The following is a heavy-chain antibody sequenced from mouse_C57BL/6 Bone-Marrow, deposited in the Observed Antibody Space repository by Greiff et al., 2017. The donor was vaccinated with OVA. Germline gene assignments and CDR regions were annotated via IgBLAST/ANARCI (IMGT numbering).Heavy chain of an antibody. Sequence: EVQLQQSGTVLARPGASVKMSCKTSGYTFTSYWMHWVKQRPGQGLEWIGAIYPGNSDTSYNQKFKGKAKLTAVTSASPAYMELSSLTNEDSAVYYCTRDYGSSYRAWFAYWGQGTLVTVSA. CDR3: TRDYGSSYRAWFAY. V-gene: IGHV1-5*01. D-gene: IGHD1-1*01. CDR1: GYTFTSYW. CDR2: IYPGNSDT. J-gene: IGHJ3*01.